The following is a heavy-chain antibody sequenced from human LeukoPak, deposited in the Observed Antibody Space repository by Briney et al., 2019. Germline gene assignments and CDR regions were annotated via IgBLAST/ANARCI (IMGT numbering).Heavy chain of an antibody. D-gene: IGHD6-6*01. J-gene: IGHJ4*02. CDR3: ARARDSSSSEYVY. CDR2: IKQDGSEK. Sequence: GGSLRLSCAASGFTFSSYWMSWVRQAPGKGLEWVANIKQDGSEKYYVDSVKGRFTISRDNAKNSLYLQMNSLRAEDTAVYYCARARDSSSSEYVYWGQGTLVTVSS. V-gene: IGHV3-7*01. CDR1: GFTFSSYW.